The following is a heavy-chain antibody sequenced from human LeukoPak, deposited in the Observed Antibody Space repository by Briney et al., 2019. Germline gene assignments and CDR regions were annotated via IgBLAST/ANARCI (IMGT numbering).Heavy chain of an antibody. CDR1: GFTISGNY. CDR2: IYSSGNT. J-gene: IGHJ4*02. Sequence: PGGSLRLSCAASGFTISGNYMSWVRQAPGKGLEWVSVIYSSGNTYYADSVKGRFTISRDNFKNTLYLQMGSLRAEDMAVYYCARDGAAAGVFDYWGQGTLVTVSS. D-gene: IGHD6-13*01. V-gene: IGHV3-66*01. CDR3: ARDGAAAGVFDY.